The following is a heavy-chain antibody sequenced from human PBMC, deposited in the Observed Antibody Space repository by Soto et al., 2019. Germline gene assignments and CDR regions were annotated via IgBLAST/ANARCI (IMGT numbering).Heavy chain of an antibody. V-gene: IGHV1-69*13. J-gene: IGHJ4*02. CDR3: AIQATVVTPSSRIDY. D-gene: IGHD2-15*01. Sequence: GAPVKLSCKTSGGTFSSYAISWGRKTPGQGLEWMGGIIPIFGTANYAQKFQGRVTITADESTSTAYMELSSLRSEDTAVYYCAIQATVVTPSSRIDYWGQGTLVTVSS. CDR1: GGTFSSYA. CDR2: IIPIFGTA.